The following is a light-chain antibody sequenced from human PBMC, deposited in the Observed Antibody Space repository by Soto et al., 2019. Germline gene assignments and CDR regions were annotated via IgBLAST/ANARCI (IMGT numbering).Light chain of an antibody. V-gene: IGLV2-14*01. CDR2: DVS. CDR1: SSDVGGYDS. J-gene: IGLJ3*02. Sequence: QSVLTQPASVSGSPGQSITISCTGTSSDVGGYDSVSWYQHHPDRAPKLIIYDVSNRPSGLSNRFSGSKSGNTASLTISGLQSEDEADYYCSSYTITKTLVFGGGTKLTVL. CDR3: SSYTITKTLV.